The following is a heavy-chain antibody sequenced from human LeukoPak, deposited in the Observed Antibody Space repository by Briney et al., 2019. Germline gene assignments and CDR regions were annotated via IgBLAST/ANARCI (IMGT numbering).Heavy chain of an antibody. J-gene: IGHJ4*02. Sequence: PGGSLRLPCAASGFTSSSYAMSLVRQAPGKGLEWVSAISGSGGSTYYADSVKGRFTISRDNSKNTLYLQMNSLRAEDTAVYYCAKVGSYDFWSGPYYYFDYWGQGTLVTVSS. CDR1: GFTSSSYA. V-gene: IGHV3-23*01. CDR2: ISGSGGST. CDR3: AKVGSYDFWSGPYYYFDY. D-gene: IGHD3-3*01.